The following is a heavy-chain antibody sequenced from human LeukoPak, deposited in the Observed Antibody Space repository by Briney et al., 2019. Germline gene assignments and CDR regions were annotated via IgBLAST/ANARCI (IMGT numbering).Heavy chain of an antibody. D-gene: IGHD6-19*01. Sequence: GGSLRLSCAASGFTFSSYAMSWVRQAPGKGLEWASAISGSGGSTYYADSVKGRFTISRDNSKNTLYLQMNSLRAEDTAVYYCAKAPTYSSGWYYFDYWGQGTLVTVSS. CDR1: GFTFSSYA. V-gene: IGHV3-23*01. CDR2: ISGSGGST. J-gene: IGHJ4*02. CDR3: AKAPTYSSGWYYFDY.